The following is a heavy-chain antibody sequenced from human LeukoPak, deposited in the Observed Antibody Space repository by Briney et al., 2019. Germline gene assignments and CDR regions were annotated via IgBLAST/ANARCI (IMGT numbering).Heavy chain of an antibody. J-gene: IGHJ4*02. CDR3: ARTTVTTGRCLDY. CDR1: GGSISSGDYY. V-gene: IGHV4-30-4*08. D-gene: IGHD4-17*01. Sequence: SQTLSLTCTVSGGSISSGDYYWRWIRQPPGKGLEWIGYIYYSGSTYYNPCLKSRFTISVETSKNQFSLKLSSVTAADTAVYYCARTTVTTGRCLDYWGQGTLVTVSS. CDR2: IYYSGST.